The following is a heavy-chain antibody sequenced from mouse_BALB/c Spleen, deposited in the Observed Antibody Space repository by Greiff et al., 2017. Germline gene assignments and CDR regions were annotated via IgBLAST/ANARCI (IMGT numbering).Heavy chain of an antibody. D-gene: IGHD2-1*01. Sequence: EVMVVESGGGLVQPGGSRKLSCAASGFTFSSFGMHWVRQAPEKGLEWVAYISSGSSTIYYADTVKGRFTISRDNPKNTLFLQMTSLRSEDTAMYYCARWGSYGNYNYAMDYWGQGTSVTVSS. CDR3: ARWGSYGNYNYAMDY. CDR1: GFTFSSFG. CDR2: ISSGSSTI. V-gene: IGHV5-17*02. J-gene: IGHJ4*01.